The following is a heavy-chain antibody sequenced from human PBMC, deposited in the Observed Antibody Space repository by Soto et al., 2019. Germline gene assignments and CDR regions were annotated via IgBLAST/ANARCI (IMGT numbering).Heavy chain of an antibody. CDR3: TRPRYDGTGTPFDD. CDR1: GFTCSSHA. D-gene: IGHD1-1*01. CDR2: LSDSGGSI. J-gene: IGHJ4*02. V-gene: IGHV3-23*01. Sequence: GGSLRLSCTSSGFTCSSHAMTLVRQAPGKGLEWVSGLSDSGGSIYYADSVKGRFTISRDNAKNTLYLQMNSLRAEDTALYYCTRPRYDGTGTPFDDWGRGALVTVSS.